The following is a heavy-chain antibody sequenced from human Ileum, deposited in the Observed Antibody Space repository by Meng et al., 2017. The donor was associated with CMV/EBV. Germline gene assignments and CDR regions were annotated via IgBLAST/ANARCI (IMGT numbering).Heavy chain of an antibody. Sequence: QGQLVQSGTEMKTPGASVKVSCKASGDIFTGYYMHWFRQAPGQGLEWMGQIRLNSGNTHYAQKFQGRVTMTRDMSIITAYMEVNNLTAEDTAIYYCARSPRWGWSLDLDYWGQGSLVTVSS. CDR3: ARSPRWGWSLDLDY. V-gene: IGHV1-2*06. CDR1: GDIFTGYY. CDR2: IRLNSGNT. J-gene: IGHJ4*02. D-gene: IGHD3/OR15-3a*01.